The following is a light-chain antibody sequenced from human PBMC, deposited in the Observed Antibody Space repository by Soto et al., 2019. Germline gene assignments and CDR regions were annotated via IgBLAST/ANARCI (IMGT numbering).Light chain of an antibody. CDR1: ESISSW. CDR3: QQAHSFPRT. J-gene: IGKJ1*01. CDR2: GAL. V-gene: IGKV1-12*01. Sequence: DIQMTQSPSSVSASVGDRVTITCRASESISSWLVWYQQKPGKAPKLLIYGALSLVGGVPSRFSGSGSGTYFTLTISSLQPEYFASYYFQQAHSFPRTFGQGTKVEIK.